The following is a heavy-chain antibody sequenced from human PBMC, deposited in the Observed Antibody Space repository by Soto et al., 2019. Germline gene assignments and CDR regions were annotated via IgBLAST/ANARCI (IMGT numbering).Heavy chain of an antibody. D-gene: IGHD2-15*01. CDR3: ARDLGDTYCSGGSCYSVPFDI. CDR1: GFTFSSYS. CDR2: ISSSSSYI. J-gene: IGHJ3*02. V-gene: IGHV3-21*01. Sequence: SLRLSCAASGFTFSSYSMNWVRQAPGKGLEWVSSISSSSSYIYYADSVKGRFTISRDNAKNSLYLQMNSLRAEDTAVYYCARDLGDTYCSGGSCYSVPFDIWGQGTMVTVSS.